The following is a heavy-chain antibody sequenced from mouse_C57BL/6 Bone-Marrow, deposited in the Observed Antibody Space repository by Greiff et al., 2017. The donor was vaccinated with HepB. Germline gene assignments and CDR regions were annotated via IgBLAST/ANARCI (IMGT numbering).Heavy chain of an antibody. Sequence: QVQLKQPGAELVRPGSSVKLSCKASGYTFTSYWMHWVKQRPIQGLEWIGNIDPSDSETHYNQKFKDKATLTVDKSSSTAYMQLSSLTSEDSAVYHCAGVYYGNYWYFDVWGTGTTVTVSS. J-gene: IGHJ1*03. CDR3: AGVYYGNYWYFDV. V-gene: IGHV1-52*01. CDR2: IDPSDSET. CDR1: GYTFTSYW. D-gene: IGHD2-1*01.